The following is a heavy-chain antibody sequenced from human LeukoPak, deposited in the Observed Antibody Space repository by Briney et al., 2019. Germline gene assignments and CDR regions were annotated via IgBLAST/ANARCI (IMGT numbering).Heavy chain of an antibody. Sequence: PGESLKISCKGSGYSFTSYWIGWVRQMPGKGLEWMGIIYPGDSDTRYSPSFQGQVTISADKSISTAYPQWSSLKASDTAMYYCARHGIVATEVDWFDPWGQGTLVTVSS. J-gene: IGHJ5*02. CDR3: ARHGIVATEVDWFDP. V-gene: IGHV5-51*01. D-gene: IGHD5-12*01. CDR2: IYPGDSDT. CDR1: GYSFTSYW.